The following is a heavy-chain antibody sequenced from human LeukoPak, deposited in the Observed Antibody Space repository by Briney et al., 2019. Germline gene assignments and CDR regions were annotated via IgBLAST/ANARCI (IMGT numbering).Heavy chain of an antibody. D-gene: IGHD3-3*01. CDR2: ISAYNGNT. V-gene: IGHV1-18*01. J-gene: IGHJ6*03. CDR3: ARGPIFYYYYMDV. CDR1: GYTFTSYG. Sequence: GASVKVSCKASGYTFTSYGISWVRQAPGQGLEWMGWISAYNGNTNYAQKLQGRVTMTRDMSTSTVYMELSSLRSEDTAVYYCARGPIFYYYYMDVWGKGTTVTVSS.